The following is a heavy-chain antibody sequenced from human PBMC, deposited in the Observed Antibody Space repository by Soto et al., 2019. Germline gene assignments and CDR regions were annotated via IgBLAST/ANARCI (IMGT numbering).Heavy chain of an antibody. CDR3: AKDLLYYYYGSGSYYGGGLDY. CDR1: GFTFSSYG. J-gene: IGHJ4*02. V-gene: IGHV3-30*18. D-gene: IGHD3-10*01. Sequence: GGSLRLSCAASGFTFSSYGMHWVRQAPGKGLEWVAVISYDGSNKYYADSVKGRFTISRDNSKNTLYLQMNSLRAEDTAVYYCAKDLLYYYYGSGSYYGGGLDYWGQGTLVTVSS. CDR2: ISYDGSNK.